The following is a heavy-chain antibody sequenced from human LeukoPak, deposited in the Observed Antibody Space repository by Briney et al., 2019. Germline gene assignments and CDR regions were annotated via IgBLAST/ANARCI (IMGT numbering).Heavy chain of an antibody. D-gene: IGHD1-7*01. J-gene: IGHJ5*02. CDR3: ARRTGTTGWFDP. V-gene: IGHV5-10-1*01. CDR2: IDPSDSYT. Sequence: HGESLKISCKGSGYSFTSYWISWVRQMPGKGLEWMGWIDPSDSYTNYSPSFQGHVSISADKSISTAYLQWSSLKASDTAIYYCARRTGTTGWFDPWGQGTLVTVSS. CDR1: GYSFTSYW.